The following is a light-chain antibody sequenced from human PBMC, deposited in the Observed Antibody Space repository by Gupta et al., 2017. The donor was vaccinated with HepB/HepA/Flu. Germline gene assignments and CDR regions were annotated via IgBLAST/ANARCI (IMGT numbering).Light chain of an antibody. Sequence: HSALTQPRSVSGYPGRSGTISCTGHSIDVGRYTLVSWYQQPPEPAPNLMIYEVSNRPPGVPDRFSGAKSANTASLTIAGLQAEDEADYYCCSYAGTFYVFGTGTTVTVL. CDR1: SIDVGRYTL. J-gene: IGLJ1*01. V-gene: IGLV2-11*01. CDR2: EVS. CDR3: CSYAGTFYV.